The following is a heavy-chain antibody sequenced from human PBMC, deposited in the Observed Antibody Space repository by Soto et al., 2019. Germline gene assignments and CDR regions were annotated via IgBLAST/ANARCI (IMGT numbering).Heavy chain of an antibody. D-gene: IGHD2-15*01. CDR3: AKVLKWSYYYFGMDV. Sequence: EVQLLESGGGLVQPGGSLRLSCAASGITFSSYAMSWVRQAPGKGLEWVSTISGSGGSTYSADSVKGRFTISRDNSNNTLFLQMNSLRAEDTAVYYCAKVLKWSYYYFGMDVWGQGTTVTVSS. J-gene: IGHJ6*02. V-gene: IGHV3-23*01. CDR2: ISGSGGST. CDR1: GITFSSYA.